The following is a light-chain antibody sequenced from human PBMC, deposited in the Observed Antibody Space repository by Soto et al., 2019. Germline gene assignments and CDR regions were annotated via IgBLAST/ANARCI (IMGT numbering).Light chain of an antibody. CDR3: QYYAAVWT. CDR1: QSLSNR. V-gene: IGKV1-5*01. Sequence: DIQMTQSPSTLSASVGDRVTITCRASQSLSNRLAWYQQKPGKALKVLIYDASSLESGVPSRFSGSGSGTDFILTISSLQPDDFATYYCQYYAAVWTFGQGTKVEIK. J-gene: IGKJ1*01. CDR2: DAS.